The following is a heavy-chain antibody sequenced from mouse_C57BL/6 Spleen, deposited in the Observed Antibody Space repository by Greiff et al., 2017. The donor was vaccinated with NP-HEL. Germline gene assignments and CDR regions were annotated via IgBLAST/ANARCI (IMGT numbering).Heavy chain of an antibody. CDR2: IYPGDGDT. D-gene: IGHD1-1*01. CDR1: GYAFSSSW. J-gene: IGHJ4*01. V-gene: IGHV1-82*01. Sequence: VQLQQSGPELVKPGASVKISCKASGYAFSSSWMNWVKQRPGKGLEWIGRIYPGDGDTNYNGKFKGKATLTADKSSSTAYMQLSSLTSEDSAVYFCASYYYGSSYGYAMDYWGQRTSVTVSS. CDR3: ASYYYGSSYGYAMDY.